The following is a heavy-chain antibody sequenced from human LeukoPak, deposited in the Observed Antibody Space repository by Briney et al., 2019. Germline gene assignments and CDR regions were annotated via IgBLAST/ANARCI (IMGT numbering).Heavy chain of an antibody. CDR2: INPSGFST. D-gene: IGHD3-9*01. Sequence: ASVKVSCKASGYTFTSYYMHWVRQAPGQGLEWMGIINPSGFSTTYAQKFQDRVTMTRDTSTSTVYMELSSLTSEDTAVYYCARGNYDPLTGSPHFDYWGHGTLVTVSS. V-gene: IGHV1-46*01. CDR1: GYTFTSYY. CDR3: ARGNYDPLTGSPHFDY. J-gene: IGHJ4*01.